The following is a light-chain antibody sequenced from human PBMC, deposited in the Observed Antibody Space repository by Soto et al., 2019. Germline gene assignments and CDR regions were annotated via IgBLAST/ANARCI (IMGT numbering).Light chain of an antibody. Sequence: QSALTQPASVSGSPGQSSTISCTGTSSDVGGHNHVAWYQQYPGKAPKLIIFEVSDRPSGISNRFSGSKSANTASLSISGLQAEDEADYYCSSYKRGATLVFGGGTKLTVL. CDR2: EVS. J-gene: IGLJ2*01. V-gene: IGLV2-14*01. CDR3: SSYKRGATLV. CDR1: SSDVGGHNH.